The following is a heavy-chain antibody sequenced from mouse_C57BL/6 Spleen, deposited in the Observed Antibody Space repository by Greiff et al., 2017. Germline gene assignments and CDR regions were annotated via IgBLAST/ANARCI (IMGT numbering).Heavy chain of an antibody. Sequence: VQLQQSGPELVKPGASVKISCKASGYSFTGYYMHWVKQSSEKSLEWIGEINPSTGGTSYNQKFKGKATLTVDKSSSTAYMQLKSLTSEDSAVYYCARRGTWGYDGVYYSMYYWGQGTSVTVSS. V-gene: IGHV1-43*01. CDR3: ARRGTWGYDGVYYSMYY. D-gene: IGHD2-2*01. CDR2: INPSTGGT. CDR1: GYSFTGYY. J-gene: IGHJ4*01.